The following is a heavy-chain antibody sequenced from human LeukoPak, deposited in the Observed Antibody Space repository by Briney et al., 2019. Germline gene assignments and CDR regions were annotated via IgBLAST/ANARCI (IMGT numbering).Heavy chain of an antibody. V-gene: IGHV3-11*04. Sequence: PGGSLRLSCAGSGFTFSDYYMSWIRQAPGKGLEWVSYISSSGRTIYYADSVKGRFTISRDNAKNSLYLQMDSLRAEDTAVYYCARADCCSSSCYELDYWGQGTLVTVSS. CDR3: ARADCCSSSCYELDY. CDR2: ISSSGRTI. D-gene: IGHD2-2*01. CDR1: GFTFSDYY. J-gene: IGHJ4*02.